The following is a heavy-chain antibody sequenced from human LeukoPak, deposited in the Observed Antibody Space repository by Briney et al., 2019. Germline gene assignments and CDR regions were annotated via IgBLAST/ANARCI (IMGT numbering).Heavy chain of an antibody. CDR1: GPTFSSAW. CDR2: IQSDGTT. Sequence: PGGSLRLSCAASGPTFSSAWMHWVRQTPGKGLVWVSRIQSDGTTTYADSVRGRFTISRDNAKNTLYLQMNNLRAEDTGVYYCARDGSYKLDYWGQGTLVTVSS. CDR3: ARDGSYKLDY. J-gene: IGHJ4*02. V-gene: IGHV3-74*01. D-gene: IGHD1-26*01.